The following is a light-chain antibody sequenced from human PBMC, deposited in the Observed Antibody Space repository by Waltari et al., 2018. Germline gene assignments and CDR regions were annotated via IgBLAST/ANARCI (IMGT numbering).Light chain of an antibody. V-gene: IGLV2-14*03. CDR3: CSFTSTSSWV. Sequence: HSALTQPASVSGSPGQSITISCTGTSSDIGSSTYVSWYQQHPGKAPRLIIFDVNNRPSGVSSRFSGSKSGNTASLTISGLQAEDEADFYCCSFTSTSSWVFGGGTKLTVL. CDR2: DVN. J-gene: IGLJ3*02. CDR1: SSDIGSSTY.